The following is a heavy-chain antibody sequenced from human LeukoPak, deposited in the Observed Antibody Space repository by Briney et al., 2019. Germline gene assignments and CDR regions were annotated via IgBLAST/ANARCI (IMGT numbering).Heavy chain of an antibody. V-gene: IGHV3-21*01. CDR2: VSNSGDYI. CDR3: ARDRGGIGYYMDV. Sequence: GGSLRLSCAASGFTFSSYGMSWVRQAPGKGLEWVSSVSNSGDYIHYADSVKGRFTISRDNAKTSLYLQMNSLRAEDTALYYCARDRGGIGYYMDVWGKGTTVTVSS. J-gene: IGHJ6*03. D-gene: IGHD3-16*02. CDR1: GFTFSSYG.